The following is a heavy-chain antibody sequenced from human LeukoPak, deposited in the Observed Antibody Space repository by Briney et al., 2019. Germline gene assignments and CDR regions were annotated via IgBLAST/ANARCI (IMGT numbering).Heavy chain of an antibody. Sequence: PGGSLRLSCAASGFTFSNYWMSWVRQAPGKGLEWVANIKEDGSENYYVDSVKGRFTISRDNAKNSLYLQMNSPRAEDTAVYYCARDDTYYDYVWGSYRYPSDAFDVWGQGTLVTVSS. J-gene: IGHJ3*01. CDR1: GFTFSNYW. CDR3: ARDDTYYDYVWGSYRYPSDAFDV. CDR2: IKEDGSEN. D-gene: IGHD3-16*02. V-gene: IGHV3-7*01.